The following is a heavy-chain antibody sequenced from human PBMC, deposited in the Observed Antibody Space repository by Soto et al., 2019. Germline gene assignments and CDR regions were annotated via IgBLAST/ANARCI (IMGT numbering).Heavy chain of an antibody. D-gene: IGHD1-26*01. V-gene: IGHV1-2*02. CDR2: INPNSGGT. J-gene: IGHJ3*02. Sequence: WASVKVSCKASGYTFTGYYMHWVRQAPGQGLEWMGWINPNSGGTNYAQKFQGRVTMTRDTSISTAYMELSRLRSDDTAVYYCARDGGSSSTDAFDIWGQGTMVTVSS. CDR1: GYTFTGYY. CDR3: ARDGGSSSTDAFDI.